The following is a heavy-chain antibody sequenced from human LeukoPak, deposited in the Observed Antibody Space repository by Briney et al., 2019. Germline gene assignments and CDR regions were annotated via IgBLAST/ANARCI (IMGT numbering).Heavy chain of an antibody. V-gene: IGHV3-30-3*01. CDR2: ISYDGSNQ. J-gene: IGHJ3*02. Sequence: GGSLRLSCAASGFVFSHYAIYLVRQAPGKGLEWVALISYDGSNQFYADSVKGRFTISRDNTKNTLYLQMNSLRTEDTAVYYCARAKTTVTTFDAFDIWGQGTMVTVSS. CDR1: GFVFSHYA. CDR3: ARAKTTVTTFDAFDI. D-gene: IGHD4-17*01.